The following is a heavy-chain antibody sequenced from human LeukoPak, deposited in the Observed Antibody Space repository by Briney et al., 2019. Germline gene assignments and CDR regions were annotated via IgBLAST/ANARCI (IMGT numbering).Heavy chain of an antibody. J-gene: IGHJ4*02. CDR2: IYPRDGST. Sequence: MGMIYPRDGSTSYAQKFQGRVTITRDTSASTAYMELSGLRSEDTAVYYCTRENNWTPDYWGQGTLVTVSS. D-gene: IGHD1-20*01. CDR3: TRENNWTPDY. V-gene: IGHV1-46*01.